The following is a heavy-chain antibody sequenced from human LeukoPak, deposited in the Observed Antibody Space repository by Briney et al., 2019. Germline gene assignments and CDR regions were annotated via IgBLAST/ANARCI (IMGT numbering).Heavy chain of an antibody. CDR3: AKAYDSSGYYYDYFDY. V-gene: IGHV3-23*01. J-gene: IGHJ4*02. D-gene: IGHD3-22*01. Sequence: GGSLRLSCAASGFTFSSYAMSWVRQAPGKGLEWASAISGSGGSTYYADSVKGRFTISRDSSKNTLYLQMNSLRAEDTAVYYCAKAYDSSGYYYDYFDYWGQGTLVTVSS. CDR2: ISGSGGST. CDR1: GFTFSSYA.